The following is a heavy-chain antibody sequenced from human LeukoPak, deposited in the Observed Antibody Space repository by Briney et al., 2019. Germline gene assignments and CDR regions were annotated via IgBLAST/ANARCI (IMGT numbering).Heavy chain of an antibody. V-gene: IGHV3-23*01. D-gene: IGHD4-17*01. Sequence: PGGSLRLSCAVSGFTFSSHAMSWVRQAPGKGLEWVSAISGSGGSTYYADSVKGRFTISRDNSKNTLYLQMNSLRAEGTAVYYCAKDLGMTTATSPDYWGQGILVTVSS. CDR3: AKDLGMTTATSPDY. CDR1: GFTFSSHA. CDR2: ISGSGGST. J-gene: IGHJ4*02.